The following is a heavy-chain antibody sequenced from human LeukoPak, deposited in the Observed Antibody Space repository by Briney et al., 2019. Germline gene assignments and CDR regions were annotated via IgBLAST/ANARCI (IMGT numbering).Heavy chain of an antibody. CDR2: INPNSGGT. D-gene: IGHD4-17*01. J-gene: IGHJ5*02. Sequence: ASVKVSRKASGYTFTGYYMHWVRQAPGQGLEWMGRINPNSGGTNYAQKFQGRVTMTRDTSISTAYMELSRLRSDNTAVYYCARGSMTTVTIDNWFDPWGQGTLVTVSS. CDR1: GYTFTGYY. V-gene: IGHV1-2*06. CDR3: ARGSMTTVTIDNWFDP.